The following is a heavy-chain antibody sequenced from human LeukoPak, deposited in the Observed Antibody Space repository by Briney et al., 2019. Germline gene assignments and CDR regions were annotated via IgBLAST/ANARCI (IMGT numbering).Heavy chain of an antibody. CDR1: GYTFTGYY. J-gene: IGHJ5*02. Sequence: ASVKVSCKASGYTFTGYYMHWVRQAPGQGLEWMGWINPNSGGTNYAQKFQGRVTMTRDTSISIAYMELSRLRSDDTAVYYCARASYCGGDCYEPWGQGTLVTVSS. CDR2: INPNSGGT. V-gene: IGHV1-2*02. D-gene: IGHD2-21*01. CDR3: ARASYCGGDCYEP.